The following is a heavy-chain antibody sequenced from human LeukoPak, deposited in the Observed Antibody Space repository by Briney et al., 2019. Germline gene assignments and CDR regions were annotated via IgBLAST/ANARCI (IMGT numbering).Heavy chain of an antibody. CDR2: ISWDGGST. CDR1: GFTFDDYA. CDR3: AKGPVLELGYYMDV. V-gene: IGHV3-43D*03. Sequence: SGGSLRLSCAASGFTFDDYAMHWVRQAPGKGLEWVSLISWDGGSTYYADSVKGRFTISRDNSKNSLYLQMNSLRAEDTALYYCAKGPVLELGYYMDVWGKGTTVTVSS. J-gene: IGHJ6*03. D-gene: IGHD1-7*01.